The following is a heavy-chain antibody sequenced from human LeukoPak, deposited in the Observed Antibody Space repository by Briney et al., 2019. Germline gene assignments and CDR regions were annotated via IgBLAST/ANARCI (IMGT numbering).Heavy chain of an antibody. V-gene: IGHV4-34*01. D-gene: IGHD6-13*01. CDR1: GFTFSNAW. CDR3: ARSRYSSSWPYFDY. CDR2: INHSGST. J-gene: IGHJ4*02. Sequence: GSLRLSCAASGFTFSNAWMTWVRQPPGKGLEWIGEINHSGSTNYNPSLKSRVTISVDTSKNQFSLKLSSVTAADTAVYYCARSRYSSSWPYFDYWGQGTLVTVSS.